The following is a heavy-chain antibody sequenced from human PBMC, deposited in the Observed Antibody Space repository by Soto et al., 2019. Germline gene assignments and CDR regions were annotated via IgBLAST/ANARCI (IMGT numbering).Heavy chain of an antibody. CDR2: ISSSSSTI. V-gene: IGHV3-48*01. D-gene: IGHD3-9*01. Sequence: EVQLVESGGGLVQPGGSLRLSCAASGFTFSSYSMNWVRQAPGKGLEWVSYISSSSSTIYYADSVKGRFTISRDNAKNSLYLQMNSLRAEDTAVYYCAREYYDILTGYHIDYWGQGTLVTVSS. CDR3: AREYYDILTGYHIDY. CDR1: GFTFSSYS. J-gene: IGHJ4*02.